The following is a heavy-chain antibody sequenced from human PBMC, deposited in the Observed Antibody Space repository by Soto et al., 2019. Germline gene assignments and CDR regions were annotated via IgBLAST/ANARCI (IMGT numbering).Heavy chain of an antibody. CDR2: IIPIFGTA. J-gene: IGHJ3*02. CDR1: GGTFSSYA. Sequence: QVQLVQSGAEVKKPGSSVKVSCKASGGTFSSYAISWVRQAPGQGLEWMGGIIPIFGTANYAQKFQGRVTITADESTSTAYMELSSLRSEDTAVYYCAARITMVVVVKDACDIWGQGTMVTVSS. D-gene: IGHD3-22*01. V-gene: IGHV1-69*01. CDR3: AARITMVVVVKDACDI.